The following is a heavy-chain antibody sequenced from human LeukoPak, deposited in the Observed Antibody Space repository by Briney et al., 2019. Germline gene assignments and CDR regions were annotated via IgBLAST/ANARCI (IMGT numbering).Heavy chain of an antibody. Sequence: GASVKVSCKASGYTFTGYYMHWVRQAPGQGLEWMGWINPNSGGTNYAQKFQGRVTMPRDTSISTAYMELSRLRSDDTAVYYCARSSAVAAPYYFDYWGQGTLVTVSS. V-gene: IGHV1-2*02. CDR2: INPNSGGT. J-gene: IGHJ4*02. D-gene: IGHD6-19*01. CDR1: GYTFTGYY. CDR3: ARSSAVAAPYYFDY.